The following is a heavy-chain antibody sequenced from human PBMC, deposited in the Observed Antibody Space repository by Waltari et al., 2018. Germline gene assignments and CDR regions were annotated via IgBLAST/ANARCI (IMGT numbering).Heavy chain of an antibody. CDR3: ARGHDYGDFEGAFDI. D-gene: IGHD4-17*01. Sequence: QVQLVQSGAEVKKPGSSVKVSCKASGGPFSSSAISGVLQAPGQGLEWMGGIIPIFGTANYAQKFQGRVTITADESTSTAYMELSSLRSEDTAVYYCARGHDYGDFEGAFDIWGQGTMVTVSS. J-gene: IGHJ3*02. CDR2: IIPIFGTA. V-gene: IGHV1-69*12. CDR1: GGPFSSSA.